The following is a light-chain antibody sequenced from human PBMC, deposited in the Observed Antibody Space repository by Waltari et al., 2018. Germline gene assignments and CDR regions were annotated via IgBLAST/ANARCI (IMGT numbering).Light chain of an antibody. CDR1: QGISSY. CDR2: GAT. Sequence: DIQLTQSPSFLSASVGDRVTITCRASQGISSYLAWYQQKPGKVPKLLIHGATVLHSGVPSRFSGSGSGTDFTLTISSLQPEDFGTYYCQQSSGIPYTFGQGTKLEIK. CDR3: QQSSGIPYT. J-gene: IGKJ2*01. V-gene: IGKV1-9*01.